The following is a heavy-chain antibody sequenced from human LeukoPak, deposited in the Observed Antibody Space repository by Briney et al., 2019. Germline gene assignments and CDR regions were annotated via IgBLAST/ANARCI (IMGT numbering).Heavy chain of an antibody. Sequence: GASVKVSCKASGNTFTSNAMHWVRQAPGQRLEWMGWINAGNGNTKYSQKFQGRVTITRDTSASTAYMELSSLRSEDTAVYYCARAGEGGSGSYYNYYYYGMDVWGQGTTVTVSS. CDR3: ARAGEGGSGSYYNYYYYGMDV. CDR1: GNTFTSNA. V-gene: IGHV1-3*01. CDR2: INAGNGNT. J-gene: IGHJ6*02. D-gene: IGHD3-10*01.